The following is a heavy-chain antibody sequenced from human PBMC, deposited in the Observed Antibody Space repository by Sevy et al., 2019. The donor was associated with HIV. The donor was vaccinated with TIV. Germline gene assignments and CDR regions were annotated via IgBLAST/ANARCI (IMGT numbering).Heavy chain of an antibody. CDR1: GFKFGDYA. CDR2: IRSQTFGGTT. CDR3: TRVRGTISPYYYFGMDV. V-gene: IGHV3-49*03. D-gene: IGHD3-16*01. J-gene: IGHJ6*02. Sequence: GGSLRLSCTASGFKFGDYAMSWLRQAPGKGLEWVGFIRSQTFGGTTEYAAPVKDRFAISRDDSRSIAYLQMDSLTTEDTAIYFCTRVRGTISPYYYFGMDVWGQGTTVTVSS.